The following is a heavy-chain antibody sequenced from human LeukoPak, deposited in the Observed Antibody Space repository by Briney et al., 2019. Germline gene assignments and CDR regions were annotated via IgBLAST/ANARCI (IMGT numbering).Heavy chain of an antibody. D-gene: IGHD6-19*01. CDR2: ISGSSSYI. J-gene: IGHJ4*02. Sequence: GGSLRLSCAASGFTFSSYSMNWIRQAPGKGLEWVSSISGSSSYIYYADSVKGRFTISRDNSKNTLYLQMNSLRAEDTAVYYCTSRAIAVANARGQGTLVTVSS. CDR1: GFTFSSYS. V-gene: IGHV3-21*01. CDR3: TSRAIAVANA.